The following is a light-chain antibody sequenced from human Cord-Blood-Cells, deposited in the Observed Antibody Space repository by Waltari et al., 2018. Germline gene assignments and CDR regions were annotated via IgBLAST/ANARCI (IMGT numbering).Light chain of an antibody. Sequence: QSALTQPPSASGSPGQSVTIPCTGTSSDVGGYTSVSWYQQHPGKASKLMIYEVSTRPSGVPDRFSGSKSGNTASLTVSGLQAEDEADYYCSSYAGSNNLVFGGGTKLTVL. CDR1: SSDVGGYTS. CDR3: SSYAGSNNLV. CDR2: EVS. V-gene: IGLV2-8*01. J-gene: IGLJ2*01.